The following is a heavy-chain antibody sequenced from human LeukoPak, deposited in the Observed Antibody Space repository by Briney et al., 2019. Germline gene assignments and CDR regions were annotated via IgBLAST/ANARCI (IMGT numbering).Heavy chain of an antibody. Sequence: GGSLRLSCAASGFTFSSYAMSWVRQAPGKGLEWVSAISGSGGSTYYADSVKGRSTISRDNSKNTLYLQMNSLRAEDTAVYYCAKVALNYDSSGYYLHWGQGTLVTVSS. CDR2: ISGSGGST. D-gene: IGHD3-22*01. J-gene: IGHJ4*02. CDR1: GFTFSSYA. CDR3: AKVALNYDSSGYYLH. V-gene: IGHV3-23*01.